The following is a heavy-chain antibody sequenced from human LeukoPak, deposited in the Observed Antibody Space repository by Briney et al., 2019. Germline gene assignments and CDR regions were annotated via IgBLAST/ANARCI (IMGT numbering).Heavy chain of an antibody. CDR1: GFSFSNYA. D-gene: IGHD6-19*01. V-gene: IGHV3-69-1*01. CDR3: ASSLAGTELGIEY. Sequence: GRSLRLSCAASGFSFSNYAMHWVRQAPGKGLEWVSCITSGSSIYYADSVEGRFTISRDNAKSSLDLQMNSLRAEDTAVYYCASSLAGTELGIEYWGQGTLVTVSS. J-gene: IGHJ4*02. CDR2: ITSGSSI.